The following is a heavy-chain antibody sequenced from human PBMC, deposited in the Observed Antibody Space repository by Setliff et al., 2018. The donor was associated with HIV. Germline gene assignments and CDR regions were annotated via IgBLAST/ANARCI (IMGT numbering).Heavy chain of an antibody. D-gene: IGHD3-16*01. Sequence: PSETLSLTCTVSGGSISSSNYYWGWIRQPPGKGLEWIGSIYHSGSTYYNPSLKSRVTISVDTSKNQFSLKLSSVTAADTAVYYCARGNFNYWGQGTLVTVSS. J-gene: IGHJ4*02. CDR1: GGSISSSNYY. CDR3: ARGNFNY. CDR2: IYHSGST. V-gene: IGHV4-39*01.